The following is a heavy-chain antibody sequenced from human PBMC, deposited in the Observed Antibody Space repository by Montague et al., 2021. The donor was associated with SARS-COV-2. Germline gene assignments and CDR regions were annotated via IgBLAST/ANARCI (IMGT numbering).Heavy chain of an antibody. D-gene: IGHD3-9*01. V-gene: IGHV4-39*01. CDR3: ARAFTDWLRYYGMDV. Sequence: SETLSLTCTVSGGSISSSSYYWGWIRQPPGKGLEWIGSIYYSGSTYYNPSFKSRVTISVDTSKNQFSLKLSSVTAADTAVYYCARAFTDWLRYYGMDVWGQGTTVTGAS. J-gene: IGHJ6*02. CDR2: IYYSGST. CDR1: GGSISSSSYY.